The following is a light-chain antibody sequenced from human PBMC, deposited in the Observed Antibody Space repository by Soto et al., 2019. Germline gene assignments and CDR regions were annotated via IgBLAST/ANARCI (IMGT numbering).Light chain of an antibody. V-gene: IGLV2-23*01. Sequence: QSALTQPASVSGSPGQSITMSCTGTSSDVGSYNLVSGYQQHPGKAPKLMIYEGSKRPSGVSNRFSGSKSGNTASLTISGLQAEDEADYYCCSYAGSSTGVFGGGTPLTVL. CDR2: EGS. J-gene: IGLJ3*02. CDR1: SSDVGSYNL. CDR3: CSYAGSSTGV.